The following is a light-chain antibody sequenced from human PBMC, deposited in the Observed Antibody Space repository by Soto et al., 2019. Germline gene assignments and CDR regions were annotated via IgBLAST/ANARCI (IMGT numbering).Light chain of an antibody. CDR2: DAS. V-gene: IGKV1-5*01. CDR1: HDINRW. J-gene: IGKJ1*01. CDR3: EQYESLPWT. Sequence: DIQMTQSPSTLSGSVGDTVTITCRASHDINRWLAWYQQKPGKPPKLLIYDASGLDSGVPPRFSGSGYGTEFSLSSTGLQPDDFATFYYEQYESLPWTYGQGTHV.